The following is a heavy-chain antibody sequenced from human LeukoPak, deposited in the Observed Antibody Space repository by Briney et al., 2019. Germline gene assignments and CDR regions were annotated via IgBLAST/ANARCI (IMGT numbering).Heavy chain of an antibody. CDR2: INPNSGGT. D-gene: IGHD6-13*01. CDR3: AXXXRXSSXFDY. Sequence: ASVKVSCKASGYTFTGYYMRWVRQAPGQGLEWMGRINPNSGGTNYAQKFQGRVTMTRDTSISTAYMELSRLRSDDTAVYYWAXXXRXSSXFDYXGQGTLVTVSS. J-gene: IGHJ4*02. CDR1: GYTFTGYY. V-gene: IGHV1-2*06.